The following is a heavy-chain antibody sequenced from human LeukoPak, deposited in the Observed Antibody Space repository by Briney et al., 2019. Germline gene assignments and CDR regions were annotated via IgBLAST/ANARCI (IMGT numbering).Heavy chain of an antibody. J-gene: IGHJ4*02. CDR2: ISSSSSYI. Sequence: PGGSLRLSCAASGFTFSSYSMNWVRQAPGKGLEWVSSISSSSSYIYYADSVKGRFTISRDNAKNSLYLQMNSLRAEDTAVYYCARDHSGWSYYFDYWGQGTLVTVSS. CDR1: GFTFSSYS. CDR3: ARDHSGWSYYFDY. V-gene: IGHV3-21*01. D-gene: IGHD6-19*01.